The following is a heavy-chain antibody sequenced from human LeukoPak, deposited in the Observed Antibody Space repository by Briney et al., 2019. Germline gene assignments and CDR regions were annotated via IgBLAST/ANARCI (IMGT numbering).Heavy chain of an antibody. CDR3: ARERRLSYDILTGYHAVSYFDY. CDR2: IYSGGST. D-gene: IGHD3-9*01. Sequence: GGSLRLSCAASGFTFSSYAMSWVRQAPGKGLEWVSVIYSGGSTYYADSVKGRFTISRDNSKNTLYLQMNSLRAEDTAVYYCARERRLSYDILTGYHAVSYFDYWGQGTLVTVSS. J-gene: IGHJ4*02. CDR1: GFTFSSYA. V-gene: IGHV3-53*01.